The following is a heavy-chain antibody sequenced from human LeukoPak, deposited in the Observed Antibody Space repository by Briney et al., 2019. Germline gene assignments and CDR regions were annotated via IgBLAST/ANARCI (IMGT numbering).Heavy chain of an antibody. J-gene: IGHJ4*02. CDR1: GGSFSGYY. CDR2: INHSGST. Sequence: PSETLSLTCAVYGGSFSGYYWSWIRQPPGKGLEWIGEINHSGSTNYNPSLKSRVTISVDTSKNQFSLKLSSVTAADTAVYYCARGLEEYVEMALWGQGTLVTVSS. CDR3: ARGLEEYVEMAL. D-gene: IGHD5-24*01. V-gene: IGHV4-34*01.